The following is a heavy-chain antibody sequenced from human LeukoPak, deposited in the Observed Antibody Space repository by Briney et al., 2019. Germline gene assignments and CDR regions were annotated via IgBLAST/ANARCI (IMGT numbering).Heavy chain of an antibody. D-gene: IGHD3-22*01. J-gene: IGHJ4*02. CDR2: IYHSGST. Sequence: SGTLSLTCAVSGGSISSSNWWSWVRQPPGKGLEWIGEIYHSGSTNYNPSLKSRVTISVDRSKNQFSLKLSSVTAADTAVYYCARVGHYYDSSGYYIGSNFDYWGQGTLVTVSS. CDR3: ARVGHYYDSSGYYIGSNFDY. V-gene: IGHV4-4*02. CDR1: GGSISSSNW.